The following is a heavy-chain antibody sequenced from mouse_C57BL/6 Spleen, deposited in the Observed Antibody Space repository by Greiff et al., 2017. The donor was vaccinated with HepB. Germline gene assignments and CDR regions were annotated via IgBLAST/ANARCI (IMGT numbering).Heavy chain of an antibody. CDR1: GYAFSSSW. Sequence: QVQLQQSGPELVKPGASVKISCKASGYAFSSSWMNWVEQRPGKGLEWIGRVYPGDGDTNYNGKFKGKATLTADKSTSTAYMQLSSLTSEDSAVYFCARSNYGSSSRGFAYWGQGTLVTVSA. V-gene: IGHV1-82*01. J-gene: IGHJ3*01. CDR3: ARSNYGSSSRGFAY. CDR2: VYPGDGDT. D-gene: IGHD1-1*01.